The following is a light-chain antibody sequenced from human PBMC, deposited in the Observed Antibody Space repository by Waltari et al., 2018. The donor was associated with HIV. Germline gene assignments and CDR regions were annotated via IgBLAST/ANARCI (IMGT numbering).Light chain of an antibody. J-gene: IGLJ2*01. V-gene: IGLV1-44*01. CDR2: SNN. Sequence: QSVLTQPPSASGTPGQRVTISCSGSSSNIGSNTVNWYQQLPGTAPKLLIYSNNQRPSGVPDRFSGSKSGTSASLAISGRQSEDEGDYYCAAWDDSLNAVVFGGGTKLTVL. CDR1: SSNIGSNT. CDR3: AAWDDSLNAVV.